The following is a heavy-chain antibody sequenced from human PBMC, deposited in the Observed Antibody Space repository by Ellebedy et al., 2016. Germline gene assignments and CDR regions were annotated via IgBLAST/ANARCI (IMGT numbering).Heavy chain of an antibody. V-gene: IGHV3-23*01. CDR2: ISGSGGST. Sequence: GGSLRLSXAASGFTFSSYAMSWVRQAPGTGLEWVSAISGSGGSTYYADSVKGRFTISRDNSKNTLYLQMNSLRAEDTAVYYCAKAIMVTRRYYYGMDVWGQGTTVTVSS. D-gene: IGHD4-23*01. CDR1: GFTFSSYA. CDR3: AKAIMVTRRYYYGMDV. J-gene: IGHJ6*02.